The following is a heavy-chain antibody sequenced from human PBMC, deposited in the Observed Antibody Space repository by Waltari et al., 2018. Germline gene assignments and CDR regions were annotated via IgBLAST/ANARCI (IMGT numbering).Heavy chain of an antibody. CDR3: ATSPGGGGF. J-gene: IGHJ4*02. CDR2: IYSGGST. D-gene: IGHD2-21*01. V-gene: IGHV3-66*01. CDR1: GFPVGNNY. Sequence: EVQLVGSGGGSVQPGESLRLSCSTSGFPVGNNYMGWVRQDPGKGLEGVSVIYSGGSTQYADSLKGRFTITRDSSKNTLYLQMNSLRVEDTAVYYCATSPGGGGFWGQGTLVTVSS.